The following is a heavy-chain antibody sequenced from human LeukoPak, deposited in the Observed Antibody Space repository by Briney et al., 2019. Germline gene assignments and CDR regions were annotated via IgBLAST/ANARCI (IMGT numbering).Heavy chain of an antibody. D-gene: IGHD3-3*01. CDR3: ARSQGDFWSGYPEDWFDP. J-gene: IGHJ5*02. CDR1: GGSFSGYY. CDR2: INHSGST. V-gene: IGHV4-34*01. Sequence: SETLSLTCAVYGGSFSGYYWSWIRQPPGKGLEWIGEINHSGSTNYNPSLKSRVTISVDTSKNQFSLKLSPVTAADTAVYYCARSQGDFWSGYPEDWFDPWGQGTLVTVSS.